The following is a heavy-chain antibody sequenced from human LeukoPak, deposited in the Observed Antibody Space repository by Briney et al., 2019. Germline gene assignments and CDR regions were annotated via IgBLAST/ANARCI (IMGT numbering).Heavy chain of an antibody. CDR3: ARDDTSAHFFDY. CDR1: GFTFKIYS. D-gene: IGHD3-10*01. V-gene: IGHV3-21*01. J-gene: IGHJ4*02. Sequence: GGSLRLSCAASGFTFKIYSMNWVRQAPGKGLEWVSSISSSSGHMYYADSVKGRFTISRDNAKNSLYLQMNTLRAEDTAVYYCARDDTSAHFFDYWGQGTLVTVSS. CDR2: ISSSSGHM.